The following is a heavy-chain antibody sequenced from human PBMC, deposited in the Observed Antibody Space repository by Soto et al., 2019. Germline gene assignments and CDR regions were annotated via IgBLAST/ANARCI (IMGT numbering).Heavy chain of an antibody. Sequence: GGSLRLSCAASGFTFSSYAMSWVRQAPGKGLEWVSAISGSGGSTYYADSVKGRFTISRDNSKNTLYLQMNSLRAEDTAVYYCAKLGYCSSTSCYSKVHWFDPWGQGTLVTVSS. V-gene: IGHV3-23*01. J-gene: IGHJ5*02. D-gene: IGHD2-2*01. CDR1: GFTFSSYA. CDR2: ISGSGGST. CDR3: AKLGYCSSTSCYSKVHWFDP.